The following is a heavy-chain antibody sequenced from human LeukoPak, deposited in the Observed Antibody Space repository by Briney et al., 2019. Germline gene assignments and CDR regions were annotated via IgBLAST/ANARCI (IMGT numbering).Heavy chain of an antibody. D-gene: IGHD4-17*01. V-gene: IGHV3-21*01. CDR3: AREGDYGDFVSY. J-gene: IGHJ4*02. CDR2: ISSSKSYI. CDR1: GFSLSSYS. Sequence: GGSLRLSCAASGFSLSSYSMNWVRQAPGKGLEWVSSISSSKSYIFYADSVKGRFTISRDNAKNSLYLQMNSLRAEDTAVYYCAREGDYGDFVSYWGQGTLVTVSS.